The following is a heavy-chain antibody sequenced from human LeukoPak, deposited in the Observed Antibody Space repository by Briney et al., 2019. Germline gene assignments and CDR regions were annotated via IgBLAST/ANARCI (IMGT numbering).Heavy chain of an antibody. CDR1: GFTFSSDA. J-gene: IGHJ4*02. CDR3: ARSSGYGYDFDY. V-gene: IGHV3-64*01. CDR2: ISSNGGPT. Sequence: PGGSLRLSCAASGFTFSSDAMHWVRQAPGKGLEYVSAISSNGGPTHYGNSVKGRFTISRDNSKNTLYLQMGSLRAEDMAVYFCARSSGYGYDFDYWGQGTLVIVSS. D-gene: IGHD3-22*01.